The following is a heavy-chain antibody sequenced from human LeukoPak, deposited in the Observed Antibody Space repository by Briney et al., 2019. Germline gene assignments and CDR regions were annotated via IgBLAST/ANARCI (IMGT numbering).Heavy chain of an antibody. D-gene: IGHD4-23*01. CDR2: ISAYNGNT. CDR3: ARVHDYGGNDY. Sequence: GASVKVSCKVSGNSLIYLSMHWVRQAPGQGLEWMGWISAYNGNTNYAQKLQGRVTMTTDTSTSTAYMELRSLRSDDTAVYYCARVHDYGGNDYWGQGTLVTVSS. J-gene: IGHJ4*02. CDR1: GNSLIYLS. V-gene: IGHV1-18*01.